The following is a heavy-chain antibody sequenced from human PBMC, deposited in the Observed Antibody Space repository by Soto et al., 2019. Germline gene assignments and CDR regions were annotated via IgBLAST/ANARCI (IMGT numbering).Heavy chain of an antibody. V-gene: IGHV1-8*01. CDR2: MDPNSGNT. D-gene: IGHD4-17*01. CDR3: ARDVTVTTPGYYFDY. J-gene: IGHJ4*02. CDR1: GDTITSYD. Sequence: GAPVEASSKAPGDTITSYDIKSLRQATGQGLEWMGWMDPNSGNTGYAQKFQGRATMTMNTSISTAYMELSRLRSDDTAVYYCARDVTVTTPGYYFDYWGQGTLVTVSS.